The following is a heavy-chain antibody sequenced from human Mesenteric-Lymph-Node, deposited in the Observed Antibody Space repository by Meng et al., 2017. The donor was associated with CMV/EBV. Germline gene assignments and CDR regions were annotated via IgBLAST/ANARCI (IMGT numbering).Heavy chain of an antibody. CDR1: GFTFSNNA. CDR3: ARVALGDNWDRFDY. CDR2: ISGGGDYS. Sequence: GGSLRLSCAASGFTFSNNAMGWVRQAPGKGLEWVSSISGGGDYSYYADSVKGRFTLSRDNSKNTLYLQMNSLRAEDTAVYYCARVALGDNWDRFDYWGQGTLVTVSS. V-gene: IGHV3-23*01. D-gene: IGHD1-20*01. J-gene: IGHJ4*02.